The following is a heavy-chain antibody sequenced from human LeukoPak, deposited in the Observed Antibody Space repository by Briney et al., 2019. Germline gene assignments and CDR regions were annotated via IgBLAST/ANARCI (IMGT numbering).Heavy chain of an antibody. CDR3: ARHGVRFLEWLYGLDP. J-gene: IGHJ5*02. Sequence: PSEALSLTCAVSGYSISSGYYWGWIRQPPGKGLEWIGSIYHSGSTYYNPSLKSRVTISVDTSKNQFSLKLSSVTAADTAVYYSARHGVRFLEWLYGLDPWGQGTLVTVSS. CDR2: IYHSGST. CDR1: GYSISSGYY. D-gene: IGHD3-3*01. V-gene: IGHV4-38-2*01.